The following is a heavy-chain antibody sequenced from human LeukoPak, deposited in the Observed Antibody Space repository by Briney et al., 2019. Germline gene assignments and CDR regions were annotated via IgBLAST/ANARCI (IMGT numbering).Heavy chain of an antibody. CDR1: GGSISSYY. Sequence: SETLSLTCTVSGGSISSYYWSWLRQPPGKGLEWIGYIYYSGSTNYNPSLKSRVTISVDTSKNQFSLKLSSVTAADTAVYYCARGTVAGSLDYWGQGTLVTVSS. D-gene: IGHD6-19*01. V-gene: IGHV4-59*01. J-gene: IGHJ4*02. CDR2: IYYSGST. CDR3: ARGTVAGSLDY.